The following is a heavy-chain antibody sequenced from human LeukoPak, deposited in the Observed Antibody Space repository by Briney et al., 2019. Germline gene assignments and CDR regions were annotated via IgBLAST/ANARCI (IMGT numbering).Heavy chain of an antibody. V-gene: IGHV3-7*01. D-gene: IGHD3-9*01. CDR3: ARGRYLDWLPYFFDY. J-gene: IGHJ4*02. CDR1: GFTFTIYW. CDR2: IDQDGREK. Sequence: GGSLRLSCAASGFTFTIYWMSWVRQAPGKGLEGVANIDQDGREKSFVDSVRGRFSISRDNAKNTLYLQMNSLRVEDTAVYYCARGRYLDWLPYFFDYWGQGTLVTVSS.